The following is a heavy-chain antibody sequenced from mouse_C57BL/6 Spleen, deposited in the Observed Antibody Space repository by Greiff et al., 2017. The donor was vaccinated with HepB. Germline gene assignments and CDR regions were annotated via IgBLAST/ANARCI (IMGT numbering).Heavy chain of an antibody. V-gene: IGHV5-6*01. CDR2: ISSGGSYT. D-gene: IGHD1-1*01. J-gene: IGHJ1*03. Sequence: EVQGVESGGDLVKPGGSLKLSCAASGFTFSSYGMSWVRQTPDKRLEWVATISSGGSYTYYPDSVKGRFTISRDNAKNTLYLQMSSLKSEDTAMYYCARQTSTTGSRRDWYFDVWGTGTTVTVSS. CDR1: GFTFSSYG. CDR3: ARQTSTTGSRRDWYFDV.